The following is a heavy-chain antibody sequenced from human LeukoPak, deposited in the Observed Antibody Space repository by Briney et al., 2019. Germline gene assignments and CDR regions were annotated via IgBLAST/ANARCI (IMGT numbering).Heavy chain of an antibody. D-gene: IGHD5-24*01. CDR2: IRGKAYGGTT. J-gene: IGHJ4*02. CDR1: GFTFGDYA. V-gene: IGHV3-49*04. Sequence: QPGRSLILSCPTSGFTFGDYAMSWVRQAPGKGLEWVGFIRGKAYGGTTEYAASVKGRFTISRDESKSIAYLQMNSLQAEDTGVYYCSRGFMGMATIIDYWGQGTLVTVSS. CDR3: SRGFMGMATIIDY.